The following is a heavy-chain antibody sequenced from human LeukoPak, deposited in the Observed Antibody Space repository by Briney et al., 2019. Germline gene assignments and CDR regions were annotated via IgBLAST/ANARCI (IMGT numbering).Heavy chain of an antibody. Sequence: SETLSLTCAVYGGSFSGYYWSWIRQPPGKGLEWIGEINHSGSTYYNPSLKSRVTISVDTSKNQFSLKLSSVTAADTAVYYCARRPQYYYDSSGYHSHFDYWGQGTLVTVSS. CDR3: ARRPQYYYDSSGYHSHFDY. D-gene: IGHD3-22*01. CDR1: GGSFSGYY. CDR2: INHSGST. J-gene: IGHJ4*02. V-gene: IGHV4-34*01.